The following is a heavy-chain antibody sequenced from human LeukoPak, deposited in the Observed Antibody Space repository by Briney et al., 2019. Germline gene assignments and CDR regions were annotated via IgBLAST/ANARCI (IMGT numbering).Heavy chain of an antibody. CDR1: GYRSPYHW. D-gene: IGHD3-10*01. J-gene: IGHJ5*02. CDR2: IYPGDSDT. V-gene: IGHV5-51*01. Sequence: GESLQISCKASGYRSPYHWIAWVRQMPGKGLEWMGIIYPGDSDTRYSPSFQGQVTISTDKSINTAYLQWSSLKAADTAMYYCARLPNSGADLTWFDPWGQGTLVSVSS. CDR3: ARLPNSGADLTWFDP.